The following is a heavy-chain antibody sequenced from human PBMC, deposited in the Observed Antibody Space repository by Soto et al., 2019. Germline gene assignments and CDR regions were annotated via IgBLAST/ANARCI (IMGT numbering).Heavy chain of an antibody. CDR3: SRLDFWSGYGQHYYMDV. CDR2: IYYSGST. J-gene: IGHJ6*03. CDR1: GGSISSYY. V-gene: IGHV4-59*08. Sequence: SETLSLTSTVSGGSISSYYWSWIRQPPGKGLEWIGYIYYSGSTNYNPSLKSRVTISVDTSKNQFSLKLSSVTAADTAVYYCSRLDFWSGYGQHYYMDVWGKGTTVTVSS. D-gene: IGHD3-3*01.